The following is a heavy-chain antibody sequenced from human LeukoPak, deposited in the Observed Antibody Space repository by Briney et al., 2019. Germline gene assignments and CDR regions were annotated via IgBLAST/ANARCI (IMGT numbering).Heavy chain of an antibody. CDR2: IKQDGSEK. CDR1: GCTFSSYW. V-gene: IGHV3-7*01. Sequence: GGSLRLSCAASGCTFSSYWMSWVRQAPGKGLEWVANIKQDGSEKYYVDSVKGRFTISRDNAKNSLYLQMNSMRAEDTAVYYCARGLYRAFFDYWGQGTLVTVSS. J-gene: IGHJ4*02. D-gene: IGHD3-16*01. CDR3: ARGLYRAFFDY.